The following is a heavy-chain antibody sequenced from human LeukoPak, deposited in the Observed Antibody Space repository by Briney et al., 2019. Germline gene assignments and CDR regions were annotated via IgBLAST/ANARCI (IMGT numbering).Heavy chain of an antibody. CDR3: ARAAQYYYDSSEYFQH. J-gene: IGHJ1*01. CDR2: IYYSGST. CDR1: GGSISSSSYY. Sequence: PSETLSLTCTVSGGSISSSSYYWGWLRQPPGKGLEWIGSIYYSGSTYYNPSLKSRVTISVDTSKNQFSLKLSSVTAADTAVYYCARAAQYYYDSSEYFQHWGQGTLVTVSS. D-gene: IGHD3-22*01. V-gene: IGHV4-39*01.